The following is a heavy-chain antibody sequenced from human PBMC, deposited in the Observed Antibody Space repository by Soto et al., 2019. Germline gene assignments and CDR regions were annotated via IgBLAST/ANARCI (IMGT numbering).Heavy chain of an antibody. Sequence: EVQLVESGGCLVQPGGSLRLSCAASGFTFSNYAMNWVRQAPGKGLEWVSYISHKTSAIYHADSVKGRFTISRDNAKNSLYLQMNSLRDEDTAVYYCARDPSSSTTVTIMDYWGQGTLVTVSS. CDR1: GFTFSNYA. D-gene: IGHD4-17*01. V-gene: IGHV3-48*02. J-gene: IGHJ4*02. CDR3: ARDPSSSTTVTIMDY. CDR2: ISHKTSAI.